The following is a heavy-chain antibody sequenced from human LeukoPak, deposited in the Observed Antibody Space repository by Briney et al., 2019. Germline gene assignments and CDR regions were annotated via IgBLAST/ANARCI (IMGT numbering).Heavy chain of an antibody. CDR3: AKAKGLLFFDY. V-gene: IGHV3-23*01. J-gene: IGHJ4*02. CDR2: NGCSGDNT. CDR1: VLTFNSYD. Sequence: GVSLRLPCAASVLTFNSYDVTWVRHAPGKGLEYVSANGCSGDNTYYADSVKGRHPISRDNSKNTLYLQMNGLRGEGTAVYHCAKAKGLLFFDYWGQGTLVTVSS. D-gene: IGHD2-21*02.